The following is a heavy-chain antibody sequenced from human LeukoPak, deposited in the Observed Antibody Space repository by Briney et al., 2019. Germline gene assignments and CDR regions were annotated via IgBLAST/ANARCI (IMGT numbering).Heavy chain of an antibody. CDR2: ISYDGSNK. CDR3: AKDRPSDYGDPYLDY. CDR1: GFTFSSYG. V-gene: IGHV3-30*18. Sequence: GVSLRLSCAASGFTFSSYGMHWVRQAPGKGLEWVAVISYDGSNKYYADSVKGRFTISRDNSKNTLYLQMNSLRAEDTAVYYCAKDRPSDYGDPYLDYWGQGTLVTVSS. D-gene: IGHD4-17*01. J-gene: IGHJ4*02.